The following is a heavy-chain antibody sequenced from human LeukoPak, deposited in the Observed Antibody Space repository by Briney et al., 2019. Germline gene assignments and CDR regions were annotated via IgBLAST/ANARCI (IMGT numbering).Heavy chain of an antibody. Sequence: SETLSLSCTVSGGSISSYYWSWIRQPPGKGLEWIGYIYYSGSTNYNPSLKSRVTISVDTSKNQFSLKLSSVTAADTAVYYCARQYSDILTGYHRGEVYWYFDLWGRGTLVTVSS. CDR2: IYYSGST. CDR3: ARQYSDILTGYHRGEVYWYFDL. J-gene: IGHJ2*01. CDR1: GGSISSYY. D-gene: IGHD3-9*01. V-gene: IGHV4-59*01.